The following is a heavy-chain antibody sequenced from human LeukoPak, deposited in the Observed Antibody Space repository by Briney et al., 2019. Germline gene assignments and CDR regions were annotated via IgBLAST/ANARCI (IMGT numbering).Heavy chain of an antibody. V-gene: IGHV3-21*01. CDR3: ARDLANAFDI. CDR2: ISSSSSYI. J-gene: IGHJ3*02. CDR1: GFAFSSYS. Sequence: GGSLRLSCAASGFAFSSYSMNWVRQAPGKGLEWVSSISSSSSYIYYADSVKGRFTISRDNAKNSLYLQMNSLRAEDTAVYYCARDLANAFDIWGQGTMVTVSS.